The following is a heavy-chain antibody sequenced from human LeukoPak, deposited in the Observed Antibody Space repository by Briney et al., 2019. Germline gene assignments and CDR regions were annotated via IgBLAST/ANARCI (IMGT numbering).Heavy chain of an antibody. D-gene: IGHD6-13*01. CDR1: GFTFSSYA. V-gene: IGHV3-21*06. CDR2: ITSSSSHV. CDR3: VRVAYSSSWYPYFDY. Sequence: GGSLRLSCAASGFTFSSYAMNWVRLAPGKGLEWVSSITSSSSHVYYADSVKGRFTISRDNAKDSLYLQMDSLRAEDTAEYYCVRVAYSSSWYPYFDYWGQGTLVTVSS. J-gene: IGHJ4*02.